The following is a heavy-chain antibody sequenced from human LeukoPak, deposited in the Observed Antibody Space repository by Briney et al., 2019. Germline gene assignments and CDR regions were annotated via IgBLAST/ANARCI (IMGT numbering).Heavy chain of an antibody. D-gene: IGHD3-22*01. Sequence: ASVKVSCKASGYTFTSYGISWVRQAPGQGLEWMGWISAYNGNTKYAQKLQGRVTMTTDTSTSTAYMELRSLRSDDTAVYYCARPTYYYDSSGYYSTPGFDYWGQGTLVTVSS. V-gene: IGHV1-18*01. J-gene: IGHJ4*02. CDR2: ISAYNGNT. CDR3: ARPTYYYDSSGYYSTPGFDY. CDR1: GYTFTSYG.